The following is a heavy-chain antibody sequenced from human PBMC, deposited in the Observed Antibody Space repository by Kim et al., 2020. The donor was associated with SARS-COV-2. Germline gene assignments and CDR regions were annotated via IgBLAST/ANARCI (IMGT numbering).Heavy chain of an antibody. J-gene: IGHJ4*02. V-gene: IGHV3-23*01. Sequence: VKGRFTISRDNSKNTLYLQMNSLRAEDTAVYYCAKDLDGSGWSSGGIHWGQGTLVTVSS. D-gene: IGHD6-19*01. CDR3: AKDLDGSGWSSGGIH.